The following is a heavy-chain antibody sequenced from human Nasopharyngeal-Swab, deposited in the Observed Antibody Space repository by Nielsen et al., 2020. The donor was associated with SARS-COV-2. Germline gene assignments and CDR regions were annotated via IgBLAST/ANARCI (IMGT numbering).Heavy chain of an antibody. Sequence: GGSLRLSCAASGFTFSSYEMNWVRQAPGKGLEWVSYISGSGSTIYYADSVKGRFTISRDNAKNSLYLQMKSLRAEDTAVYYCARGDDSSGFSITLDYWGQGTLVTVSS. J-gene: IGHJ4*02. CDR2: ISGSGSTI. CDR1: GFTFSSYE. CDR3: ARGDDSSGFSITLDY. V-gene: IGHV3-48*03. D-gene: IGHD3-22*01.